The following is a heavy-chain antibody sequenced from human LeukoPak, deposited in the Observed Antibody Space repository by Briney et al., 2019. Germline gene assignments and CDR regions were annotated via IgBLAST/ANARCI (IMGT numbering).Heavy chain of an antibody. V-gene: IGHV4-59*11. Sequence: ASETLSLTCTVSGGSFNNHYWSWLRQPPGKGLEWIGYFFSSGSTNYSPSLKSRVTISPDTSKNQFSLKLTSVTAADTAVYYCAKSNGYGLVDIWGQGTMVTVSS. CDR2: FFSSGST. D-gene: IGHD3-10*01. CDR3: AKSNGYGLVDI. CDR1: GGSFNNHY. J-gene: IGHJ3*02.